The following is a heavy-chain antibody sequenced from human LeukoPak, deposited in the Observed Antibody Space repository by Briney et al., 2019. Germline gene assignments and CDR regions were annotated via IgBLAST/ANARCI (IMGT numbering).Heavy chain of an antibody. V-gene: IGHV1-2*02. CDR1: GYTLAGYS. CDR3: AREDPLAGGAIEFDY. Sequence: ASVTVSCKFSGYTLAGYSIHWVRQAPGQGLEWMGWINPNSGGTNYAQNFQGKVTMTSNTSIRKDYMEMSRLQSDDTGVYYCAREDPLAGGAIEFDYWGQGPVITVSA. D-gene: IGHD3-16*02. CDR2: INPNSGGT. J-gene: IGHJ4*02.